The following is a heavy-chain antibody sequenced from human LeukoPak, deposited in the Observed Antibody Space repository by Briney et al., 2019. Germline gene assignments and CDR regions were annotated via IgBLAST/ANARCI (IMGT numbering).Heavy chain of an antibody. CDR3: ARKGLGYDSSGYSPTNYYYGMDV. CDR2: IYYSGST. V-gene: IGHV4-59*01. Sequence: SETLSLTCTVSGGSISSYYWSWIRQPPGKGLEWIGYIYYSGSTNYNPSLKSRVTISVDTSKNQFSLKLSSVTAADTAVYYCARKGLGYDSSGYSPTNYYYGMDVWGQGTTVTVSS. CDR1: GGSISSYY. D-gene: IGHD3-22*01. J-gene: IGHJ6*02.